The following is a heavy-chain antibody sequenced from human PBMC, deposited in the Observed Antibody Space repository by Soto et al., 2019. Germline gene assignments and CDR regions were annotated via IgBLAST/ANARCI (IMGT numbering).Heavy chain of an antibody. V-gene: IGHV1-69*02. D-gene: IGHD4-17*01. CDR2: IIPILGIA. CDR3: ARPYCDYDYYYYMDV. J-gene: IGHJ6*03. CDR1: GGTFSSYT. Sequence: QVQLVQSGAEVKKPGSSVKVSCKASGGTFSSYTISWVRQAPGQGLEWMGRIIPILGIANYAQKFQGRVTITADKSTSRAYMELSSLRSEDTAVYYCARPYCDYDYYYYMDVWGKGTTVTVSS.